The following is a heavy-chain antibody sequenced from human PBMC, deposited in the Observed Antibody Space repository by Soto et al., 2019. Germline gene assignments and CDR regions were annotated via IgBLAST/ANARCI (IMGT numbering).Heavy chain of an antibody. Sequence: PGGSLRLSCAASGFTFSSYAMHWVRQAPGKGLEWVAVISYDGSNKYYADSVKGRFTISRDNSKNTLYLQMNSLRAEDTAVYYCARDRAVAARPGRFDPWGQGTLVTVSS. J-gene: IGHJ5*02. CDR3: ARDRAVAARPGRFDP. V-gene: IGHV3-30-3*01. CDR1: GFTFSSYA. D-gene: IGHD6-6*01. CDR2: ISYDGSNK.